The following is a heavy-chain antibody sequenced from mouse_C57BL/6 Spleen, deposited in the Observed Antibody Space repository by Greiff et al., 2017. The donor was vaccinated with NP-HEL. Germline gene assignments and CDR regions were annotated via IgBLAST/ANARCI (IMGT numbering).Heavy chain of an antibody. CDR3: ARGDYYGSSPAWFAY. CDR1: GFSLTSYA. V-gene: IGHV2-9-1*01. D-gene: IGHD1-1*01. CDR2: IWTGGGT. Sequence: QVQLQQSGPGLVAPSQSLSITCTVSGFSLTSYAISWVRQPPGKGLEWLGVIWTGGGTNYNSALKSRLSISKDNSKSQVFLKMNSLQTDDTARYYCARGDYYGSSPAWFAYWGQGTLVTVSA. J-gene: IGHJ3*01.